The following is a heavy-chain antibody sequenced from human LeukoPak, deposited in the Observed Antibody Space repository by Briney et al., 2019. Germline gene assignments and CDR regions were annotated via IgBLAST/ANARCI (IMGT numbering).Heavy chain of an antibody. J-gene: IGHJ4*02. Sequence: GASLKVSSTPSVYTFTTYHINLVRQATGQGLEWMGWMNPYSGDRGYAHKFQGRVSITSDTSISTADMELSSLRSEDTAVYFCARTTSLTASGYDYWGQGTLVTVSS. CDR3: ARTTSLTASGYDY. V-gene: IGHV1-8*03. CDR1: VYTFTTYH. CDR2: MNPYSGDR. D-gene: IGHD4-17*01.